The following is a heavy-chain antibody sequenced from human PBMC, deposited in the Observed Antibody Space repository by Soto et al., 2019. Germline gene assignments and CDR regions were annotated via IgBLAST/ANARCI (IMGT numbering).Heavy chain of an antibody. CDR3: AKAVDDRSDALLGSYFDS. CDR2: IYYSGST. D-gene: IGHD3-22*01. CDR1: DDSLSSSSYY. J-gene: IGHJ4*02. Sequence: QLQLQESGPGLVKPSETLSLTCNVSDDSLSSSSYYWGWIRQPPGKGLEWIGTIYYSGSTYYNPSLRSRVTISADTSKNQFSLRLSSVTAADTAVYYCAKAVDDRSDALLGSYFDSWGQGTLLTVSS. V-gene: IGHV4-39*01.